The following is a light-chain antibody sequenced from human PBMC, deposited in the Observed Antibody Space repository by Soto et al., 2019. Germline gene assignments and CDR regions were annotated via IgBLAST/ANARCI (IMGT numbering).Light chain of an antibody. CDR2: AAS. J-gene: IGKJ1*01. CDR1: QSISSY. CDR3: QQSYSTRQWT. Sequence: DIQITQSPSSLSASVGDRVTITCRASQSISSYLNWYQQKPGKAPKLLIYAASSLQSGVPSRFSGSGSGTDFTLTISSLQPEDFATCYCQQSYSTRQWTFVQGTRLDIK. V-gene: IGKV1-39*01.